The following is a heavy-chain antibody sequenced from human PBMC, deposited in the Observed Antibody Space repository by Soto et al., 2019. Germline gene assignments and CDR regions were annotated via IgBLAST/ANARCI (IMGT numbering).Heavy chain of an antibody. CDR1: GFTFTSYW. J-gene: IGHJ6*02. D-gene: IGHD3-22*01. CDR3: AKDLGGVNLDYYDSSGYYQHYYYGMDV. V-gene: IGHV3-7*01. CDR2: IKEDGSEK. Sequence: GGSLRLSCAASGFTFTSYWMSWVRQAPGQGLEWLANIKEDGSEKYYADSVKGRFTISRDNSKNTLYLQMNSLRAEDTAVYYCAKDLGGVNLDYYDSSGYYQHYYYGMDVWGQGTTVTVSS.